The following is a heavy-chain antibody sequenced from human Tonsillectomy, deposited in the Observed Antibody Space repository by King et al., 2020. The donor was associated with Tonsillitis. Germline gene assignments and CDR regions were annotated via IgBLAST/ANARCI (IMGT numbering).Heavy chain of an antibody. CDR2: MNPNSGNT. J-gene: IGHJ4*02. CDR3: ATIAAAVDY. Sequence: QLVQSGAEVKKPGASVKVSCKASGYSFTNYDIHWVRQATGQGLEWMGWMNPNSGNTGYAQKFQGRVTMTRKTSISTAYMDLSSLRSEDTDVYYCATIAAAVDYWGQGTLVTVSS. D-gene: IGHD6-13*01. V-gene: IGHV1-8*02. CDR1: GYSFTNYD.